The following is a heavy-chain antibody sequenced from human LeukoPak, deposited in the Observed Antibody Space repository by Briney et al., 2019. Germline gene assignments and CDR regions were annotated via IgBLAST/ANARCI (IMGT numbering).Heavy chain of an antibody. Sequence: GGSLRLSCAASGFSFSSYGMHWVRQAPGKGLEWVAVISYDGSNKFYADSVKGRFTISRDNSKNTLYLQMDSLRAEDTAVYYCAKILPDTVTADYWGQGTLVTVSS. CDR3: AKILPDTVTADY. D-gene: IGHD4-11*01. J-gene: IGHJ4*02. V-gene: IGHV3-30*18. CDR2: ISYDGSNK. CDR1: GFSFSSYG.